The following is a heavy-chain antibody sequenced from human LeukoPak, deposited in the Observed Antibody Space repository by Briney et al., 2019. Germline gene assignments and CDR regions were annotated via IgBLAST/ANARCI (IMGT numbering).Heavy chain of an antibody. Sequence: DSVTVSCKASGYTFTSYYMHWVRQAPGQGREWMGVIKPSGGSTNYAQKLQGRVTITRDTSTSTVYMELSSLRSEDTAVYYCARGRNYYDSSGYYYEGDAFDIWGQGTMVTVSS. J-gene: IGHJ3*02. V-gene: IGHV1-46*04. CDR3: ARGRNYYDSSGYYYEGDAFDI. D-gene: IGHD3-22*01. CDR2: IKPSGGST. CDR1: GYTFTSYY.